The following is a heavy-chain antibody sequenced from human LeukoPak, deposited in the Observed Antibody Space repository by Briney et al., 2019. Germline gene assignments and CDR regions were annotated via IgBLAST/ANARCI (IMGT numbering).Heavy chain of an antibody. CDR3: ARDPATWYFDL. Sequence: SETLSLTCTVSGGSISSGGYYWSWIRQHPGKGLEWIGYFHYTGSTSYNPSLKSRVTISVDTSKSQFSLNLSSVTAADTALYYCARDPATWYFDLWGRGTLVTVSS. CDR1: GGSISSGGYY. J-gene: IGHJ2*01. V-gene: IGHV4-31*03. CDR2: FHYTGST.